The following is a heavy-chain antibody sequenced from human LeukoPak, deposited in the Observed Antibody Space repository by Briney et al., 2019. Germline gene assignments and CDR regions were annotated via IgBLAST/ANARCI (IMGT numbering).Heavy chain of an antibody. J-gene: IGHJ6*02. CDR2: ISGSGGST. CDR3: AKSAAIYFYYGLDV. D-gene: IGHD3-3*01. CDR1: GFTFSNYA. V-gene: IGHV3-23*01. Sequence: GGSLRLSCAASGFTFSNYAMSWVRQTPGKGLEWVSAISGSGGSTYYADSVKGRFTISRDNSKNTLFLQMNSLRAEDTAPYYCAKSAAIYFYYGLDVWGQGTTVAVSS.